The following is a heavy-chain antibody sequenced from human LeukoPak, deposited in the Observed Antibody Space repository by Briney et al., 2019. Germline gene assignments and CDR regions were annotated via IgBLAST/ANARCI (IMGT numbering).Heavy chain of an antibody. Sequence: GGSLRLSCAASGFTFSSYAMSWVRQAPGKGLEWVSAISGSGGSTYYADSVKGRFTIPRDNSKNALYLQMNSLRAEDTAVYYCAKGEQWLVLSAFDIWGQGTMVTVSS. D-gene: IGHD6-19*01. CDR3: AKGEQWLVLSAFDI. J-gene: IGHJ3*02. V-gene: IGHV3-23*01. CDR1: GFTFSSYA. CDR2: ISGSGGST.